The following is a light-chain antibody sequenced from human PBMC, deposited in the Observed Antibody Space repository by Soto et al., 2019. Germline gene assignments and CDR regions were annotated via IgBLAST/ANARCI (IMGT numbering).Light chain of an antibody. Sequence: SYELTQAPSVSVSPGQAARITCSGDALSIKYAYWYQQKSGQAPVLVIYEDNKRPSGIPERFSGSSSGTVVTLTISGAQVEDEADDYCCSTDSGGNHWVFGGGTKVTVL. V-gene: IGLV3-10*01. CDR2: EDN. CDR3: CSTDSGGNHWV. J-gene: IGLJ3*02. CDR1: ALSIKY.